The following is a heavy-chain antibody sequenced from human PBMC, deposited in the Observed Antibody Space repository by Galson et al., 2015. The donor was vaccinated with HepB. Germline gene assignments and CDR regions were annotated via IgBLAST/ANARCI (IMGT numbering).Heavy chain of an antibody. V-gene: IGHV3-15*04. D-gene: IGHD4-17*01. Sequence: SLRLSCAASGFTFTNAWMSWVRQAPGKGLEWVGRIGSNLDGGTQDYAAPVKGRFIISRDDSKNTLFLQMNRLKTEDTAMYFCTTVDLSFGYGDEVDWGQGPLLTVSS. J-gene: IGHJ4*02. CDR3: TTVDLSFGYGDEVD. CDR1: GFTFTNAW. CDR2: IGSNLDGGTQ.